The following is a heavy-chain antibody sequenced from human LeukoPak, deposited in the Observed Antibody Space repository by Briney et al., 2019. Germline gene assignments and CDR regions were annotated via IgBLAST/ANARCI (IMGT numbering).Heavy chain of an antibody. V-gene: IGHV3-74*01. J-gene: IGHJ4*02. CDR1: GFTFSSYE. D-gene: IGHD1-26*01. CDR3: RVTVGGGTFRDY. CDR2: ITSDGSST. Sequence: GGSLRLSCAASGFTFSSYEMNWVRQAPGKGLVWVSRITSDGSSTCYADSVKGRFTISRDNARNTLNLQMNSLRAEDTAVYYCRVTVGGGTFRDYWCEGTLVTVSS.